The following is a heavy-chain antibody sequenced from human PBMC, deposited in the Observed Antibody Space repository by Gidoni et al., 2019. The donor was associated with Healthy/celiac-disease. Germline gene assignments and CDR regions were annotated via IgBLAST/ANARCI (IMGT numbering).Heavy chain of an antibody. CDR1: GYTFTGYY. Sequence: QVQLVQSGAEVKKHGASVKVSCKAYGYTFTGYYMHWVRQAPGQGLEWMGWINPNSGGTNYAQKFQGRGTMTRDTSISTAYMELSRLRSDDTAVYYCARDPFEYQLLFRFDPWGQGTLVTVSS. V-gene: IGHV1-2*02. CDR3: ARDPFEYQLLFRFDP. CDR2: INPNSGGT. J-gene: IGHJ5*02. D-gene: IGHD2-2*01.